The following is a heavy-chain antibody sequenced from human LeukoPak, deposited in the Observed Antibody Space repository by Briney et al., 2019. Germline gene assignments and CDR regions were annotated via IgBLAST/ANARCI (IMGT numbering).Heavy chain of an antibody. CDR2: IYYSGST. V-gene: IGHV4-39*01. Sequence: PSETLSLTCTVSGGSISSSSYYWGWIRQPPGKGLEWIGSIYYSGSTYYNPSLKSRVTISVDTSKNQFSLKLSSVTAADTAVYYCARRLSGYCSGGSCSPTPFDYWGQGTLVTVSS. CDR3: ARRLSGYCSGGSCSPTPFDY. CDR1: GGSISSSSYY. D-gene: IGHD2-15*01. J-gene: IGHJ4*02.